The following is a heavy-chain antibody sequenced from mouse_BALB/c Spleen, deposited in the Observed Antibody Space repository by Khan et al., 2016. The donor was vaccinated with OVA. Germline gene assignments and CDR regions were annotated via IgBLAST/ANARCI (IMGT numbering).Heavy chain of an antibody. CDR3: SRFYAYYFDY. CDR1: GFTFTTYA. V-gene: IGHV5-9-1*01. Sequence: EVELVESGGGFVKPRGSLKLSCAASGFTFTTYAMSWIRQTPEKRLEWVASISSGGSYTYYPDSVKGRFTISRDNANNTLSLQMSRLGSEDTAIYYCSRFYAYYFDYWGHGTTLTVSS. D-gene: IGHD1-1*01. J-gene: IGHJ2*01. CDR2: ISSGGSYT.